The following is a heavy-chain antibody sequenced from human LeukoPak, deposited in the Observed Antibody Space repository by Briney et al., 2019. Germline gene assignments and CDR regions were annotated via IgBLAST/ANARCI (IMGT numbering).Heavy chain of an antibody. Sequence: PSQTLSLTCTVSGGSISSGDYYWSWIRQPPGKGLEWFGYIYYSGSTYYNPSLKSRVTISVDTSKNQFALKLSSVTAADTAVYYCAREGIAAAGFGGDAFDIWGQGTMVTVSS. D-gene: IGHD6-13*01. CDR1: GGSISSGDYY. CDR2: IYYSGST. V-gene: IGHV4-30-4*08. J-gene: IGHJ3*02. CDR3: AREGIAAAGFGGDAFDI.